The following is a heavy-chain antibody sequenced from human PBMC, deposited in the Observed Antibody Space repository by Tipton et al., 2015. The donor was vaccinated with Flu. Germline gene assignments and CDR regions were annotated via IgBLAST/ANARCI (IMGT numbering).Heavy chain of an antibody. CDR1: GASISSYY. J-gene: IGHJ4*02. D-gene: IGHD3-10*01. Sequence: TLSLTCTVSGASISSYYWSWIRQPAGKALEWVGRIYTSGTTKYNPSLKSRVTMSIDTSKNQFSLKLTSVTAADTAVYYCARGSGSGTFVIFEYWGQGMLVTVSS. V-gene: IGHV4-4*07. CDR2: IYTSGTT. CDR3: ARGSGSGTFVIFEY.